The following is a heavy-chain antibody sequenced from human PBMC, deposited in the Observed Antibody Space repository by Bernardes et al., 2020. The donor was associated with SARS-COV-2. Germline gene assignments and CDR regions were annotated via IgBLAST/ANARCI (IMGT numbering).Heavy chain of an antibody. D-gene: IGHD2-21*02. Sequence: GGSLRLSCAASGFTFSSYAMSWVRQAPGKGLEWVAAISGSGGSTYYADSVKGRFTISRDNSKNTLYLQMNSLRAEDTAVYYCAKDSTPPSDCGGDFYGAFDIWGQGTMVTVSS. CDR1: GFTFSSYA. V-gene: IGHV3-23*01. CDR3: AKDSTPPSDCGGDFYGAFDI. J-gene: IGHJ3*02. CDR2: ISGSGGST.